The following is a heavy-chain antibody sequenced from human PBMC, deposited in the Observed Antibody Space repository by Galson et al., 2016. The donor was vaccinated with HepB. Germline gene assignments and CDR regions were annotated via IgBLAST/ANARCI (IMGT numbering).Heavy chain of an antibody. D-gene: IGHD2-2*01. Sequence: SLRLSCAASGFTFSSHAMNRVRQAPGKGLEWVSYISSSSSYIYYADAVKGRFIISRDNAKKSLYLQMNSLRAEDTAVYYCARSVGRGPAAHFDFWGQGTLVTVSS. CDR3: ARSVGRGPAAHFDF. J-gene: IGHJ4*02. V-gene: IGHV3-21*04. CDR2: ISSSSSYI. CDR1: GFTFSSHA.